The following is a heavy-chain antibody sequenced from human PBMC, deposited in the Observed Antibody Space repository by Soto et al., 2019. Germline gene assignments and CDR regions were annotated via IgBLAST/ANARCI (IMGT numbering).Heavy chain of an antibody. CDR1: GFTFSNYW. CDR2: INPDGSST. Sequence: EVQLAESGGGLVQPGGSLRLSCAATGFTFSNYWMHWVRQVPGRGLVWVSRINPDGSSTNYADSVKGRFTMSRDNAKNMVYLKMNSLRAEDTAVYYCARDNWNSYWGQGILVTVSS. D-gene: IGHD1-7*01. CDR3: ARDNWNSY. J-gene: IGHJ4*02. V-gene: IGHV3-74*01.